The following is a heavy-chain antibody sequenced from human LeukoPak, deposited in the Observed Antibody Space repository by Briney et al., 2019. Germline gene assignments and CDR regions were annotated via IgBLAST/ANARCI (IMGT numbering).Heavy chain of an antibody. CDR3: ARWFYDSSGFDY. J-gene: IGHJ4*02. V-gene: IGHV3-7*01. Sequence: GGSLRLSCAASGFTFSSYWMSWARQAPGKGLEWVANIKQDGSEKYYVDSVKGRFTISRDNAKNTLYLQMNRLRAEDTAVYYCARWFYDSSGFDYWGQGTLVTVSS. CDR2: IKQDGSEK. D-gene: IGHD3-22*01. CDR1: GFTFSSYW.